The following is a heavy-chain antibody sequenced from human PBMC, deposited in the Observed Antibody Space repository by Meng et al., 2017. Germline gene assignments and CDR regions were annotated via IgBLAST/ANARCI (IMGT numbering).Heavy chain of an antibody. CDR2: TYYRSKWYN. Sequence: QVQLQQSGPGLVKPSQTLSPTCAISGDSVSSNSAAWNWIRQSPSRGLEWLGRTYYRSKWYNDYALSVKSRITITPDTSKNQFSLQLNSVTPKDTALFYCARGVYGANNYFDYWGQGILVTVSS. V-gene: IGHV6-1*01. CDR1: GDSVSSNSAA. CDR3: ARGVYGANNYFDY. J-gene: IGHJ4*02. D-gene: IGHD4-23*01.